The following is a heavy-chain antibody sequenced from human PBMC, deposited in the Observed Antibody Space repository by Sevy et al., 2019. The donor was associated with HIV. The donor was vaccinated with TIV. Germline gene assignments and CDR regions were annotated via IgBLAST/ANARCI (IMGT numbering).Heavy chain of an antibody. CDR2: IKRKTDGGTT. D-gene: IGHD6-6*01. Sequence: GGSLRLSCAASGFTFSNACMSWVRQAPGKGLEWVGRIKRKTDGGTTDYTVPVKGRFTNSRDDLKMTLYLQMNSLKTEDTAVYYCTSGGEYSSSSGDYWGQGTLVTVSS. J-gene: IGHJ4*02. CDR1: GFTFSNAC. CDR3: TSGGEYSSSSGDY. V-gene: IGHV3-15*01.